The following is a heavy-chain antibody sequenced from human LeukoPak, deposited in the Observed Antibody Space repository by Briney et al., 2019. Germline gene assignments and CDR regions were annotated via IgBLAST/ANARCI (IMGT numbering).Heavy chain of an antibody. CDR1: GGSISSGSYY. D-gene: IGHD5-18*01. CDR2: IYTSGST. CDR3: ARAGYSFSEDNWFDP. J-gene: IGHJ5*02. Sequence: PSETLSLTCTVSGGSISSGSYYWSWIRQPAGKGLEWIGRIYTSGSTNYNPSLKSRVTISVDTSKNQFSLKLSSVTAADTAVYYCARAGYSFSEDNWFDPWGQGTLVTVSS. V-gene: IGHV4-61*02.